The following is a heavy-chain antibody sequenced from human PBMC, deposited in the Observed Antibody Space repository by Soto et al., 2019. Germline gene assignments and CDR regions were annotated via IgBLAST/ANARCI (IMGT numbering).Heavy chain of an antibody. CDR1: GGSISSGGYS. V-gene: IGHV4-30-2*01. CDR3: ARSGLRFLEWLSHGPYYFDY. Sequence: PSETLSLTCAVSGGSISSGGYSWSWIRQPPGKGLEWIGYIYHSGSTYYNPSLKSRVTISVDRSKNQFSLKLSPVTAADTAVYYCARSGLRFLEWLSHGPYYFDYWGQGTLVTVSS. CDR2: IYHSGST. J-gene: IGHJ4*02. D-gene: IGHD3-3*01.